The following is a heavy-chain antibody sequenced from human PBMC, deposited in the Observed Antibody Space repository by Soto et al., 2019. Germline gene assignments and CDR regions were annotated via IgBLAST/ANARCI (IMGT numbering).Heavy chain of an antibody. CDR2: IKSKINGGTT. J-gene: IGHJ4*01. V-gene: IGHV3-15*07. CDR3: TTDSLFTGQLVRMDN. Sequence: GGSLRLSCAASGFTFSDAWINWVRQAPGKGLEWVGRIKSKINGGTTDFAAPVKGRFAISRDDSRDMVYMEMYSLKTDDTAVYYCTTDSLFTGQLVRMDNWGHGTLVTVSS. D-gene: IGHD3-9*01. CDR1: GFTFSDAW.